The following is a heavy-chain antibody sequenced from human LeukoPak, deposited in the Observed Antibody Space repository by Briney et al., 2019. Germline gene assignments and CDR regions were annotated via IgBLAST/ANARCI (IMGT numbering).Heavy chain of an antibody. V-gene: IGHV3-23*01. J-gene: IGHJ4*02. D-gene: IGHD3-22*01. Sequence: GGSLRLSCAASGFTFSNYAMNWVRQAPGTGLEWVSGISANGGGTYYADSVKGRFTISRDSSTNTLYLQVNSLRAEDTAVYYCAKATKSIVVDNYFDSWGQGTLVTVSS. CDR3: AKATKSIVVDNYFDS. CDR1: GFTFSNYA. CDR2: ISANGGGT.